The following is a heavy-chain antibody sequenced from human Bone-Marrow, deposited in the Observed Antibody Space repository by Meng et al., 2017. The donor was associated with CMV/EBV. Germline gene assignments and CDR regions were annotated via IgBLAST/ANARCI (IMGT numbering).Heavy chain of an antibody. Sequence: ESLKISCAASGFTFSSYGMNWVRQAPGKGLEWVSYISSSSSTIYYADSVKGRFTISRDNAKNSLYLQMNSLRAEDTAVYYCAGEDIVVVPAAIRHYYYYSMDVWGRGTTVTVSS. CDR2: ISSSSSTI. D-gene: IGHD2-2*01. CDR3: AGEDIVVVPAAIRHYYYYSMDV. V-gene: IGHV3-48*04. J-gene: IGHJ6*02. CDR1: GFTFSSYG.